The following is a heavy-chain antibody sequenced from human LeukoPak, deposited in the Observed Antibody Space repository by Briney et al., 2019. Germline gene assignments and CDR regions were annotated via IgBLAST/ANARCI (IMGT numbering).Heavy chain of an antibody. D-gene: IGHD3-16*01. J-gene: IGHJ4*02. CDR2: IRFDRGTQ. Sequence: PGGSLRLSCAASGFTLSSNGIHWVRQAPGKGLEWVAFIRFDRGTQSYADAVTGRFIISSDNSKSTLYLHLNSLRAEDTAVYFCARDWAWASDYWGQGSLVTVSS. CDR3: ARDWAWASDY. CDR1: GFTLSSNG. V-gene: IGHV3-30*02.